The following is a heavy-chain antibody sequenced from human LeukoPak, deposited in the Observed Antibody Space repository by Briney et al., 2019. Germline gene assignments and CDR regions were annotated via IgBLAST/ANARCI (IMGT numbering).Heavy chain of an antibody. CDR3: AKDGGYSSSWSRFRSAQVYYGMDV. Sequence: GGSLRLSCAASGFTFSSYAMSWVRQAPGKGLEWVSAISGSGGSTYYADSVKGRFTISRDNSKNTLYLQMNSLRAEDTAVYYCAKDGGYSSSWSRFRSAQVYYGMDVWGQGTTVTVSS. J-gene: IGHJ6*02. D-gene: IGHD6-13*01. CDR2: ISGSGGST. V-gene: IGHV3-23*01. CDR1: GFTFSSYA.